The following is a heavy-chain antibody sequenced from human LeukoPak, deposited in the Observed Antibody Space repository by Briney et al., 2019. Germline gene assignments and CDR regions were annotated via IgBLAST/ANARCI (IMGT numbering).Heavy chain of an antibody. D-gene: IGHD6-13*01. Sequence: ASVKVSCKASGYTFTSYDINWVRQATGQGLEWMGWMNPNSGNTDYAQKFQGRVTMTRNTSISTAYMELSSLRSEDTAVYYSARVDSSSLDWFDPWGQGTLVTVSS. CDR1: GYTFTSYD. CDR2: MNPNSGNT. J-gene: IGHJ5*02. CDR3: ARVDSSSLDWFDP. V-gene: IGHV1-8*01.